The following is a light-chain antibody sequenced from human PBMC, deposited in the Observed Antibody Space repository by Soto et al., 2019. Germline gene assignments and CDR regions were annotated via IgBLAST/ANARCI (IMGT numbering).Light chain of an antibody. J-gene: IGKJ5*01. V-gene: IGKV3-15*01. Sequence: SQSVSSNLAWYQQKPGQAPRLLIYGASTRATGIPARFSGSGSGTEFTVTIRRFQPADFAVYYCQKDTTWLPITFRQGTRLEIK. CDR1: QSVSSN. CDR2: GAS. CDR3: QKDTTWLPIT.